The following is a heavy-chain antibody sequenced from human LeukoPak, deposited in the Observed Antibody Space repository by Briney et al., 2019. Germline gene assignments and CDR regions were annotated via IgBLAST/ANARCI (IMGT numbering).Heavy chain of an antibody. D-gene: IGHD1-1*01. CDR1: GFTLSSYS. CDR3: AGGTRGTTGMREYYYGMDV. Sequence: GGSLRLSCAASGFTLSSYSMNWVRQAPGKGLEWVSSISSGSSYIYYADSVKGRFTISRDNAKNSLYLQMNSLRAEDTAVYYCAGGTRGTTGMREYYYGMDVWGQGTTVTVSS. CDR2: ISSGSSYI. V-gene: IGHV3-21*01. J-gene: IGHJ6*02.